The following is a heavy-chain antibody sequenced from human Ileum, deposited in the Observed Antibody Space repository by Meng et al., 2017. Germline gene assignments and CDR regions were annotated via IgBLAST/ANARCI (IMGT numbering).Heavy chain of an antibody. D-gene: IGHD6-19*01. CDR2: ISAYKGNT. Sequence: ASVKVSCKASGYTFTSYGISWVRQAPGQGLEWMGWISAYKGNTNYAQKLQGRVTMTTDTSTSTAYMELRSLRSDDTAVYYCARYSSGWYFYAFDIWGQGTMVTVSS. J-gene: IGHJ3*02. CDR3: ARYSSGWYFYAFDI. V-gene: IGHV1-18*01. CDR1: GYTFTSYG.